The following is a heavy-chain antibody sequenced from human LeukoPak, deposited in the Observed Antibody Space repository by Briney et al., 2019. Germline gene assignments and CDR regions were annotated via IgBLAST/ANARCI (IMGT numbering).Heavy chain of an antibody. V-gene: IGHV3-33*01. D-gene: IGHD3-10*01. CDR1: GFTFSSYG. CDR2: TWYDGSNK. J-gene: IGHJ4*02. Sequence: GRSLRLSCAASGFTFSSYGMHWVRQAPGKGLEWVAATWYDGSNKYYADSVKGRFTISRDNPKNTLYLQMNSLRTEDTAVYYCARGGDYGSGSFRWRHFDSWGQGTLVTVSS. CDR3: ARGGDYGSGSFRWRHFDS.